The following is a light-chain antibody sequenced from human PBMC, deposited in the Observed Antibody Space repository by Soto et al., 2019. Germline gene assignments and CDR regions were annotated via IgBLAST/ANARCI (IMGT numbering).Light chain of an antibody. Sequence: QSALTQPASVSGSPGQSITISCTGSSSDVGGYNYVSWYQQHPGKAPKLMIYEVSNRPSGVSNRFSGSKSGNTASLTISGLQAEDEADYYCSSYTSSSTHWVFGGGTQLPV. CDR2: EVS. CDR1: SSDVGGYNY. V-gene: IGLV2-14*01. CDR3: SSYTSSSTHWV. J-gene: IGLJ3*02.